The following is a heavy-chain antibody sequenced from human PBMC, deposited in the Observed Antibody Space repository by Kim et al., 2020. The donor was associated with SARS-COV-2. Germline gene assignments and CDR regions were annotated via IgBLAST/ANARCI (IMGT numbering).Heavy chain of an antibody. CDR3: TRREDTGWFGELFDVDY. CDR2: IRSKANSYAT. V-gene: IGHV3-73*01. Sequence: GGSLRLSCAASGFTFSGSAMHWVRQASGKGLEWVGRIRSKANSYATAYAASVKGRFTISRDDSKNTAYLQMNSLKTEDTAVYYCTRREDTGWFGELFDVDYWGQGTLVTVSS. D-gene: IGHD3-10*01. CDR1: GFTFSGSA. J-gene: IGHJ4*02.